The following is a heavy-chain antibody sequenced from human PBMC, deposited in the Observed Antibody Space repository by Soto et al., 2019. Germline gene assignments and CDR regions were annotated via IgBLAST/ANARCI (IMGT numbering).Heavy chain of an antibody. J-gene: IGHJ6*02. V-gene: IGHV4-39*01. Sequence: SETLSLTCTVSGRSISSSSCYWGWIRQPPGKGLEWIGSIYYSGYTYYNPSLKSRVTISVDTSKNQFSLKLSSVTAADTAMYYCARHNGPLYVGYYYDMDVWGQGTTVT. CDR3: ARHNGPLYVGYYYDMDV. D-gene: IGHD3-16*01. CDR1: GRSISSSSCY. CDR2: IYYSGYT.